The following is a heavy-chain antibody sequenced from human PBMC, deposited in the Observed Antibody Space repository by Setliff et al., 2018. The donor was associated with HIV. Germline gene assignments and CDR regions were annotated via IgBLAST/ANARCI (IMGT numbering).Heavy chain of an antibody. J-gene: IGHJ4*02. V-gene: IGHV4-4*09. D-gene: IGHD2-21*02. Sequence: SETLSLTCAVSGASISTYSWSWIRQSPGKGLECIGYISTSGSTTYNPSLKSRVPMSVDTSKNQFSLKLSSVTAADTAVYYCARVVGPHRFCGGDCDYFDFWGQGTLVTVSS. CDR1: GASISTYS. CDR3: ARVVGPHRFCGGDCDYFDF. CDR2: ISTSGST.